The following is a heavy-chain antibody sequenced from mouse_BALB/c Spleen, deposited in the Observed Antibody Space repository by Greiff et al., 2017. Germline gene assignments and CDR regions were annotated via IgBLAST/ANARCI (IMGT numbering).Heavy chain of an antibody. D-gene: IGHD1-1*01. CDR3: ARDDYGTEGFAY. J-gene: IGHJ3*01. V-gene: IGHV3-6*02. CDR1: GYSITSGYY. CDR2: ISYDGSN. Sequence: EVKLMESGPGLVKPSQSLSLTCSVTGYSITSGYYWNWIRQFPGNKLEWMGYISYDGSNNYNPSLKNRISITRDTSKNQFFLKLNSVTTEDTATYYCARDDYGTEGFAYWGQGTLVTVSA.